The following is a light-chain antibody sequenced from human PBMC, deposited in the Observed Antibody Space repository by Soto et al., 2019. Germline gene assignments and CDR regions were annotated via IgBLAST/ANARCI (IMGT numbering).Light chain of an antibody. V-gene: IGKV1-5*03. CDR1: QSINNW. Sequence: DIQMTQSPSSLSASVGGRVTIACRASQSINNWLACYQKKPGRAPKLLIYKASVLETSAPSSFSGTGSGTAFTLPIKGLQPDDFATYYCQQYSSYSPLTFGQGTRLEIK. CDR3: QQYSSYSPLT. J-gene: IGKJ5*01. CDR2: KAS.